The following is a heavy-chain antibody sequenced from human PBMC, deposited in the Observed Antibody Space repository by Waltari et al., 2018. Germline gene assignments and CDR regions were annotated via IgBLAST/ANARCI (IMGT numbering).Heavy chain of an antibody. CDR2: INTDGSST. D-gene: IGHD3-16*01. Sequence: EVQLVESGGGLVQPGGSLRLSCAASGFTFRSYWMHWVRQAPGKGLVWVSRINTDGSSTSYADSVKGRFTISRDNAKNTLYLQMNSLRAEDTAVYYCARLLWGDAFDIWGQGTMVTVSS. CDR3: ARLLWGDAFDI. J-gene: IGHJ3*02. V-gene: IGHV3-74*01. CDR1: GFTFRSYW.